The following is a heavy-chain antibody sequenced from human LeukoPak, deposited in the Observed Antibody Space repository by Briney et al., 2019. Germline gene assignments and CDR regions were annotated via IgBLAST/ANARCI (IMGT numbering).Heavy chain of an antibody. CDR3: ARGPAPSTGRKYYFYLDV. CDR1: GGSISSGHW. CDR2: IYHSGTT. J-gene: IGHJ6*03. Sequence: SETLSLTCAVSGGSISSGHWWSWVRQSPGKGLGWIGEIYHSGTTNYNPSLKSRVTISVDKSKNQFSLNLNSVTAADTAVYYCARGPAPSTGRKYYFYLDVWGKGTTVTVSS. D-gene: IGHD1-1*01. V-gene: IGHV4-4*02.